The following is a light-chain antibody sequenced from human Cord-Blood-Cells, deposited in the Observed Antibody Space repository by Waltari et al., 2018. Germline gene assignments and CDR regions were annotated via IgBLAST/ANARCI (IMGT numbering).Light chain of an antibody. Sequence: QSALTQPASVSGSPGQSITISCTGTSSDVGGYNYVSWYQQHPGKAPKLMISEVSKRPSGGSHRFYGSKSGHAASLTISGLQAEDEADYYCSSYTSSSTLVFGTGTKVTVL. CDR3: SSYTSSSTLV. CDR2: EVS. J-gene: IGLJ1*01. V-gene: IGLV2-14*01. CDR1: SSDVGGYNY.